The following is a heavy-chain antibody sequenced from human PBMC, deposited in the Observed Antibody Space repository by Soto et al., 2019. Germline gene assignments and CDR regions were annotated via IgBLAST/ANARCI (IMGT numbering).Heavy chain of an antibody. D-gene: IGHD4-17*01. CDR3: AKSPRPSALTTYSFDY. CDR2: INPSGDIT. CDR1: GLTFSRYA. V-gene: IGHV3-23*01. J-gene: IGHJ4*02. Sequence: EEQLLESGGGLVQPGGSLRLSCAASGLTFSRYAMSWVRQAPGKGLEWVSIINPSGDITYYGDSVKGPFTISRDNSKNTLSLQINSLRAEDTAVYYCAKSPRPSALTTYSFDYRGQWTLVTVSS.